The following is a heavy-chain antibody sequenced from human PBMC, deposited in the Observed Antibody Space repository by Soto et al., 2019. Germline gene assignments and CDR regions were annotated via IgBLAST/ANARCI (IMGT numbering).Heavy chain of an antibody. Sequence: GGSLRLSCAASGFTVSSNYMSWVRQAPGKGLEWVSIIYSDDSTYYADSVKGRFTISRHNSKNTLYLQMNSLRAEDTAVYYCARLVRGVDYYSYYYIDVWGKGTTVTVSS. J-gene: IGHJ6*03. D-gene: IGHD3-10*01. CDR3: ARLVRGVDYYSYYYIDV. CDR2: IYSDDST. CDR1: GFTVSSNY. V-gene: IGHV3-53*04.